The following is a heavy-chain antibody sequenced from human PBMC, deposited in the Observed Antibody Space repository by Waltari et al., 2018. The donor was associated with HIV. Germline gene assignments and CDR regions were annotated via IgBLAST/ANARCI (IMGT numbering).Heavy chain of an antibody. V-gene: IGHV1-8*01. Sequence: QAQLVQSGAAVRKPGASVKVSCKASGYTFARFDINWVRRATGQGLEGMGWMSIKCGNAGYGQRFKGRLTLTRDTSIDMAYMELNSLTPQDTAVYYCVTSRPGAVFGDFWGQGTPVTVSS. CDR1: GYTFARFD. J-gene: IGHJ4*02. CDR2: MSIKCGNA. CDR3: VTSRPGAVFGDF. D-gene: IGHD3-3*01.